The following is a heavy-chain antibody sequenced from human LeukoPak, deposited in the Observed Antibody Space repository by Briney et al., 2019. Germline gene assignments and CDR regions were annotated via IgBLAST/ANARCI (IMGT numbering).Heavy chain of an antibody. V-gene: IGHV4-38-2*02. D-gene: IGHD3-22*01. CDR3: ARGQYYYDSSGYYEGHYFDY. CDR1: GYSISSGYY. CDR2: IYHSGST. Sequence: KTSETLSLTCTVSGYSISSGYYWGWIRQPPGKGLEWIGSIYHSGSTYYNPSLKSRVTISVDTSKNQFSLKLSSVTAADTAVYYCARGQYYYDSSGYYEGHYFDYWGQGTLVTVSS. J-gene: IGHJ4*02.